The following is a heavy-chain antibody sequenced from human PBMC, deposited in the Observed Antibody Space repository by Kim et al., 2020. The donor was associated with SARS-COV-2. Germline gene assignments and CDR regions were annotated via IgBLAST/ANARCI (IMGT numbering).Heavy chain of an antibody. V-gene: IGHV3-30-3*01. D-gene: IGHD1-26*01. CDR3: ARDRSGSYKYYFDY. Sequence: GGSLRLSCAASGFTFSSYAMHWVRKAPGKGLEWVAVISYDGSNKYYADSVKGRFTISRDNSKNTLYLQMNSLRAEDTAVYYCARDRSGSYKYYFDYWGQG. J-gene: IGHJ4*02. CDR2: ISYDGSNK. CDR1: GFTFSSYA.